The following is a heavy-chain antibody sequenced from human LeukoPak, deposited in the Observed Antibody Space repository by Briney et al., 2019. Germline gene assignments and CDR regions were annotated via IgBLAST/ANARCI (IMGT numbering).Heavy chain of an antibody. D-gene: IGHD2-2*01. J-gene: IGHJ6*03. CDR1: GGSISSYY. V-gene: IGHV4-59*08. CDR3: AKRHCSSPSCYRYYYMDV. CDR2: IYYSGST. Sequence: SETLSLTCTVSGGSISSYYWSWIRQPPGKGLEWIGYIYYSGSTNYNPSLKSRVTISVDTSKNQFSLKLSSVTAADTAVYYCAKRHCSSPSCYRYYYMDVWGKGTTVTVSS.